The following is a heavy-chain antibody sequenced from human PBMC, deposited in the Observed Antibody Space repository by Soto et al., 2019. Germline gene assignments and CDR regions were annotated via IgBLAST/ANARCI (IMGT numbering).Heavy chain of an antibody. D-gene: IGHD3-22*01. CDR1: GGSISSYY. CDR3: ARLRYYYDSSGFRYYYYGMDV. CDR2: IYYSGST. V-gene: IGHV4-59*08. J-gene: IGHJ6*02. Sequence: SETLSLTCTVSGGSISSYYWSWIRQPPGKGLEWIGYIYYSGSTNYNPSLKSRVTISVDTSKNQFSLKLSSVTAADTAVYYCARLRYYYDSSGFRYYYYGMDVWGQGTTVTVS.